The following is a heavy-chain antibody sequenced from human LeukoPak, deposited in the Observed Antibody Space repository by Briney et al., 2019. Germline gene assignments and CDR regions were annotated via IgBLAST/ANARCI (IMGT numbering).Heavy chain of an antibody. Sequence: GASLQISCEGSGCGFTTYWIGWGRQLPGKGLEWMGIIYPGDSDTRYSPSFQGQVTISADKSISTAYLQWSSLKASDTAMYYCVILGSSGSYYRQFDYWGQGTLVTVSS. CDR2: IYPGDSDT. CDR1: GCGFTTYW. J-gene: IGHJ4*02. V-gene: IGHV5-51*01. D-gene: IGHD1-26*01. CDR3: VILGSSGSYYRQFDY.